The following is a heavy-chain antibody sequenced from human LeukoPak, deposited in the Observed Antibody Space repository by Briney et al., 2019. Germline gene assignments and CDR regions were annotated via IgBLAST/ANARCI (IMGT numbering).Heavy chain of an antibody. CDR1: GGSISSSYY. V-gene: IGHV4-39*02. D-gene: IGHD4-11*01. CDR2: IYYSGST. CDR3: ARDKSKDYYYYYMDV. J-gene: IGHJ6*03. Sequence: SETLSLTCTVSGGSISSSYYWGWIRQPPGKGLEWIGSIYYSGSTYYNPSLKSRATISVDTSKNQFSLKLSSVTAADTAVYYCARDKSKDYYYYYMDVWGKGTTVTISS.